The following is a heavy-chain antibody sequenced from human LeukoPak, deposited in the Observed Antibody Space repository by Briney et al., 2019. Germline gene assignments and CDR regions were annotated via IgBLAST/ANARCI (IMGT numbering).Heavy chain of an antibody. CDR2: ISFHGTDS. V-gene: IGHV3-30*04. Sequence: GGSLRLSCAASGFTFISYAIHWVRQAPGKGLEWVAVISFHGTDSFYADSVKGRFTISRDNAKKSLYLQMNSLRAEDTAVYYCARVYQGVSLFDGIDYWGQGTLVTVSS. CDR3: ARVYQGVSLFDGIDY. J-gene: IGHJ4*02. D-gene: IGHD3-10*01. CDR1: GFTFISYA.